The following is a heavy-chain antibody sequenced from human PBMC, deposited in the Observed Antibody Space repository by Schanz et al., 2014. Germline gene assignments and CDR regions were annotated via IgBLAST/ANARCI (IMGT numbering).Heavy chain of an antibody. CDR3: AIHYGDRPV. D-gene: IGHD4-17*01. CDR1: GYTFTSYG. Sequence: QGQLVQSGAEVKKPGASVKVSCKASGYTFTSYGITWVRQATGQGLEWMGWMNPTTGNRGYAQNFQGRVTMTRDTSLKTAYMEMTDLKVEDGGLYYGAIHYGDRPVWGQGT. CDR2: MNPTTGNR. V-gene: IGHV1-8*01. J-gene: IGHJ4*02.